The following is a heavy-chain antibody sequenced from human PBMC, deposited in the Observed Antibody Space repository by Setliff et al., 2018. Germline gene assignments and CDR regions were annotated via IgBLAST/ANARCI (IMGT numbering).Heavy chain of an antibody. Sequence: ASVKVSCKASGYSLVTHYMHWVRQAPGQGLEWMGLINTGGGSSSYAPKFQGRVTMTRDTSTSTVYMEVNILGSEDTAVYFCARAVLASAGRKGVFDHWGQGTLVTVSS. CDR2: INTGGGSS. J-gene: IGHJ4*02. D-gene: IGHD6-13*01. CDR1: GYSLVTHY. CDR3: ARAVLASAGRKGVFDH. V-gene: IGHV1-46*01.